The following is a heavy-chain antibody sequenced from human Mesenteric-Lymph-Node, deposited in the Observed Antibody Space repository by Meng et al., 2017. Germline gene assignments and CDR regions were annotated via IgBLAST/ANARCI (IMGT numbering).Heavy chain of an antibody. D-gene: IGHD2-21*02. J-gene: IGHJ4*02. CDR2: IYYSGST. V-gene: IGHV4-39*07. Sequence: WVRQAPGKGLEWIGSIYYSGSTYYNPSLKSRVTISVDTSKNQFSLKLSSVTAADTAVYYCAVVVVTATVGYWGQGTLVTVSS. CDR3: AVVVVTATVGY.